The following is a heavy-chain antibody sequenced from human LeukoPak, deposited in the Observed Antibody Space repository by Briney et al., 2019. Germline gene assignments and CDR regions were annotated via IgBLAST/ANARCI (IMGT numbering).Heavy chain of an antibody. J-gene: IGHJ5*02. CDR2: INPNSGGP. CDR1: GYTFTGYD. CDR3: AREGIKIFGGWAPFDP. V-gene: IGHV1-2*06. D-gene: IGHD3-3*01. Sequence: ASVKVSCKASGYTFTGYDMHWVRQAPGQGLEWMGRINPNSGGPMYAQKFQGRVTMTRDTSLSTAYIELNGLKSDDTAIYYCAREGIKIFGGWAPFDPWGQGTLVTVS.